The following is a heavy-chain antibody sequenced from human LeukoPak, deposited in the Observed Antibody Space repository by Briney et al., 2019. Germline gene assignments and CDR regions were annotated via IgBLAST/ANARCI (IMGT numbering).Heavy chain of an antibody. CDR2: INHSGST. V-gene: IGHV4-34*01. CDR3: ARRVNGYTSFDY. CDR1: GGSFSGYY. Sequence: PSETLSLTCAVYGGSFSGYYWSWIRQPPGKWLEWIGEINHSGSTNYNPSLKSRVTISVDTSKNQFSLKLNSVTAADTAVYYCARRVNGYTSFDYWGQGTLVTVSS. J-gene: IGHJ4*02. D-gene: IGHD5/OR15-5a*01.